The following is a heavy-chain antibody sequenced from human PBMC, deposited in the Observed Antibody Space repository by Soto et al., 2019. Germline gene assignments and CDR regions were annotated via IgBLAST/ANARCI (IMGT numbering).Heavy chain of an antibody. Sequence: ASVKVSCKASGYTFTDYYMHWVRQAPGQELEWMGGIIPNIGRANYAQKYQGRVTITADESTSTAYMELSSLRSEDTAVYYCAKDRGPGGSILWYYYYGMDVWGQGTTVTVSS. CDR2: IIPNIGRA. CDR1: GYTFTDYY. CDR3: AKDRGPGGSILWYYYYGMDV. D-gene: IGHD3-10*01. J-gene: IGHJ6*02. V-gene: IGHV1-69*13.